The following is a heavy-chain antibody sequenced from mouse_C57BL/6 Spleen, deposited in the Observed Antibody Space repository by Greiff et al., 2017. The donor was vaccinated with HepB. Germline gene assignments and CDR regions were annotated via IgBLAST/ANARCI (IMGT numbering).Heavy chain of an antibody. D-gene: IGHD1-1*01. CDR2: ISNGGGST. J-gene: IGHJ1*03. Sequence: EVKLVESGGGLVQPGGSLKLSCAASGFTFSDYYMYWVRQTPEKRLEWVAYISNGGGSTYYPDTVKGRFTISRDNAKNTLYLQMSRLKSEDTAMYYCARRYYYGENWYFDVWGTGTTVTVSS. CDR1: GFTFSDYY. CDR3: ARRYYYGENWYFDV. V-gene: IGHV5-12*01.